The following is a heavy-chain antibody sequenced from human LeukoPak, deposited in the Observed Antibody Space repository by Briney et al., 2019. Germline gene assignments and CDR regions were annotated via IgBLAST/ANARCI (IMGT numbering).Heavy chain of an antibody. J-gene: IGHJ6*03. D-gene: IGHD1-26*01. Sequence: PGGSLRLSCAASGFTFSTYSMNWVRQAPGKGLEWVSSISSSSSYIYYADSVKGRFTISRDNAKNSLFLQMNSLRAEDTAVYYCARVHPGSYLYYYYYYMDVWGKGTTVTISS. V-gene: IGHV3-21*04. CDR1: GFTFSTYS. CDR3: ARVHPGSYLYYYYYYMDV. CDR2: ISSSSSYI.